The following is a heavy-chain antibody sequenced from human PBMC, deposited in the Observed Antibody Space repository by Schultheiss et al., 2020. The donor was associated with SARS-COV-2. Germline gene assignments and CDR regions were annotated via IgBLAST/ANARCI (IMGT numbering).Heavy chain of an antibody. Sequence: GGSLRLSCAASGFTFSGSAMHWVRQASGKGLEWVGRIRSKANSYATAYAASVKGRFTISRDDSKNTAYLQMNSLKTEDTAVYYCARRRIPFDYWGQGTLVTVSS. J-gene: IGHJ4*02. CDR1: GFTFSGSA. D-gene: IGHD2-2*02. CDR3: ARRRIPFDY. V-gene: IGHV3-73*01. CDR2: IRSKANSYAT.